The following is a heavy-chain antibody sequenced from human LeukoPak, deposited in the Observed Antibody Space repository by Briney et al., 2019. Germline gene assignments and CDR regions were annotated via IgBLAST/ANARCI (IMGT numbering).Heavy chain of an antibody. CDR3: ASKPYCGGDCYSDAFDI. D-gene: IGHD2-21*02. Sequence: PSETLSLICTVSGGSISSSSYYWGWIRQPPGKGLEWIGSIYYSGSTYYNPSLKSRVTISVDTSKNQFSLKLSSVTAADTAVYYCASKPYCGGDCYSDAFDIWGQGTMVTVSS. V-gene: IGHV4-39*01. J-gene: IGHJ3*02. CDR1: GGSISSSSYY. CDR2: IYYSGST.